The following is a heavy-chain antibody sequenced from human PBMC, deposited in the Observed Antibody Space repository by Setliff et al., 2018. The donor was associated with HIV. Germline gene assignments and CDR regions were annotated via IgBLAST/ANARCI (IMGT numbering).Heavy chain of an antibody. V-gene: IGHV3-NL1*01. Sequence: LRLSCAASGFIFSNYGMHWVRQAPGKGLEWVSTLYSGGGVSYYGDSVKGRFTISSDDGTVYLQLNSLRAEDTAVYYCAGSRGYFVQAGWGQGTLVTVSS. D-gene: IGHD3-22*01. CDR3: AGSRGYFVQAG. CDR1: GFIFSNYG. J-gene: IGHJ4*02. CDR2: LYSGGGVS.